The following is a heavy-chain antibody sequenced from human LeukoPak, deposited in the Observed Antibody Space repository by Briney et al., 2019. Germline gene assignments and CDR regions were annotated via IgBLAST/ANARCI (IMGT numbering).Heavy chain of an antibody. CDR3: ARSYSGYGEDAFDI. CDR2: IYISGST. CDR1: GGSISSYY. D-gene: IGHD5-12*01. V-gene: IGHV4-4*07. Sequence: SETLSLTCTVSGGSISSYYWSWIRQPAGKGLEWIGRIYISGSTNYNPSLKSRVTMSVDTSKNQFSLKLSSVTAADTAVCYCARSYSGYGEDAFDIWGQGTMVTVSS. J-gene: IGHJ3*02.